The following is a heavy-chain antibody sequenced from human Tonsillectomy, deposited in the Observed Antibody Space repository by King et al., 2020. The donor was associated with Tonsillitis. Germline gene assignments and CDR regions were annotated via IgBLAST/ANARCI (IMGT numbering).Heavy chain of an antibody. CDR3: ARDDLDY. Sequence: EVQLVESGGGLVQPGGSLRLSCAASGFTFSSYWMSWARQAPGKGLEWVANINRDGSEKYYVDSVKGRFTISRDNAKNSLYLQMDSLRAEDTAVFYCARDDLDYWDQGTLVTVSS. CDR2: INRDGSEK. J-gene: IGHJ4*02. CDR1: GFTFSSYW. V-gene: IGHV3-7*03.